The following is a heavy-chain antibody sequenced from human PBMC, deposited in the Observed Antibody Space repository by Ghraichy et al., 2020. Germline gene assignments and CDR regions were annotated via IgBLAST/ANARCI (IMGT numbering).Heavy chain of an antibody. V-gene: IGHV1-18*04. CDR2: ISAYNGNT. J-gene: IGHJ4*02. D-gene: IGHD3-10*01. Sequence: ASVKVSCKASGYTFTSYGISWVRQAPGQGLEWMGWISAYNGNTNYAQKLQGRVTMTTDTSTSTAYMELRSLRSDDTAVYYCAREGVDGSGSYPVGYFDYWGQGTLVTVSS. CDR3: AREGVDGSGSYPVGYFDY. CDR1: GYTFTSYG.